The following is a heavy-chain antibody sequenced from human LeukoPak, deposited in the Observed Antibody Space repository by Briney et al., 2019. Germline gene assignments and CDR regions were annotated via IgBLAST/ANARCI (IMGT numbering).Heavy chain of an antibody. CDR3: AKADSYGGNSQLFDF. J-gene: IGHJ5*01. V-gene: IGHV3-23*01. D-gene: IGHD4-23*01. CDR2: IDGSGDNT. Sequence: GGSLRLSCAASGFTFNTYAMPWVRQAPGKGLEWVSGIDGSGDNTYYADSVEGRFTISRDNSKDTLFLQMKSLRAEDTAVYYCAKADSYGGNSQLFDFWGQGTLVTVSS. CDR1: GFTFNTYA.